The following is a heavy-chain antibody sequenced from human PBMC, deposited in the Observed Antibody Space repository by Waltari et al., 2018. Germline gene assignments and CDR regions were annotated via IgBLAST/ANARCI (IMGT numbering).Heavy chain of an antibody. CDR1: GGTFSSYA. D-gene: IGHD1-26*01. CDR3: ARDSEWELDTLDY. V-gene: IGHV1-69*04. CDR2: IIPILGNA. Sequence: QVQLVQSGAEVKKPGSSVKVSCKASGGTFSSYALSWVRQAPGQGREWMGVIIPILGNANNAQKFQGRVTITADKSTSTAYMELSSLRSEDTAVYYCARDSEWELDTLDYWGQGTLVTVSS. J-gene: IGHJ4*02.